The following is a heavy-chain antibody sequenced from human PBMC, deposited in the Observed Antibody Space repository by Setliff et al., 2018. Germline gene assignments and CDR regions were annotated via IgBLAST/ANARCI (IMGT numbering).Heavy chain of an antibody. J-gene: IGHJ4*02. Sequence: GASVKVSCKASGYTFTGYYMHWVRQAPGQGLEWMGWINPNSGGTNYAQKFQGWVTMTRDTSISTAYMEVSRLRSDDTAVYYCARRRYYYDSSGYRWGGFYFDYWGQGTLVTVSS. D-gene: IGHD3-22*01. V-gene: IGHV1-2*04. CDR2: INPNSGGT. CDR3: ARRRYYYDSSGYRWGGFYFDY. CDR1: GYTFTGYY.